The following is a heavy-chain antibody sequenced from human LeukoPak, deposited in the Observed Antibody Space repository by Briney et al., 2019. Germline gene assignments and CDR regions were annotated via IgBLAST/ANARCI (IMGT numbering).Heavy chain of an antibody. J-gene: IGHJ5*02. CDR3: TREVNYYDSSGYYQWFDP. CDR2: IRSKAYGGTT. V-gene: IGHV3-49*04. D-gene: IGHD3-22*01. Sequence: GGSLRLSCTASGFTFGDYAMSWVRQAPGKGLEWVGFIRSKAYGGTTEYAASVKGRFTISRDDSKSIAYLQMNSLKTEDTAVYYCTREVNYYDSSGYYQWFDPWGQGTLVTVSS. CDR1: GFTFGDYA.